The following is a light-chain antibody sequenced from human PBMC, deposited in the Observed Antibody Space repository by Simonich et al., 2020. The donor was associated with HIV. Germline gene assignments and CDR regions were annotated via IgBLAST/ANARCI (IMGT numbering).Light chain of an antibody. Sequence: QSALTQPASVSGSHGQSITISCTGTSSDVGSYNLVSWYQQHPDKAPRLMIYEGSKRPSGVSNRFSGSKSGNTASLTISGLQAEDEADYYCCSYAGSSSWVFGGGTKLTVL. J-gene: IGLJ3*02. CDR2: EGS. CDR1: SSDVGSYNL. CDR3: CSYAGSSSWV. V-gene: IGLV2-23*01.